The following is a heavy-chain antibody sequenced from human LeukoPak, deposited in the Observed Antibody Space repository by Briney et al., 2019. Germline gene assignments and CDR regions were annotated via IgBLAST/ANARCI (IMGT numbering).Heavy chain of an antibody. J-gene: IGHJ5*01. CDR1: AYSISSGYY. V-gene: IGHV4-38-2*01. Sequence: SETLSLTCAVSAYSISSGYYWGWIRQPPGKGLEWIGSIYHTGSTYYNSSLKSRVTISIDTSKNQFSLKLNSVTAADTAVYYCARGWGSTSSNYSDPWGQGTLVTVSS. CDR2: IYHTGST. D-gene: IGHD2-2*01. CDR3: ARGWGSTSSNYSDP.